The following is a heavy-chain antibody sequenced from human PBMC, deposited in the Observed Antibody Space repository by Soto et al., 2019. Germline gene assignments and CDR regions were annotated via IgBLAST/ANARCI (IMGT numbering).Heavy chain of an antibody. CDR2: ISYDGSNK. J-gene: IGHJ4*02. CDR1: GFSFSSYW. CDR3: AKEWVYDSSGWSFDY. V-gene: IGHV3-30*18. D-gene: IGHD3-22*01. Sequence: GGSLRLSCAASGFSFSSYWMSWVRQAPGKGLEWVAVISYDGSNKYYADSVKGRFTISRDNSKNTLYLQMNSLRAEDTAVYYCAKEWVYDSSGWSFDYWGQGTQVTVSS.